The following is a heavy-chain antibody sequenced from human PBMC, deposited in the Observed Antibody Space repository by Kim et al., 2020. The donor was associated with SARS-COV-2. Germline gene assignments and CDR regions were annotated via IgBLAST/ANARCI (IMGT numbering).Heavy chain of an antibody. CDR1: GGSISSSSYY. V-gene: IGHV4-39*01. J-gene: IGHJ4*02. CDR3: ARLAYYDFWSGYQRGHFDY. Sequence: SETLSLTCTVSGGSISSSSYYWGWVRQPPGEGMEWIGSNYYSGSTQYNPSLKSRVTISVDTSKNQYSLKLTSVTAADTAVYYCARLAYYDFWSGYQRGHFDYWGQVTLVTVTS. CDR2: NYYSGST. D-gene: IGHD3-3*01.